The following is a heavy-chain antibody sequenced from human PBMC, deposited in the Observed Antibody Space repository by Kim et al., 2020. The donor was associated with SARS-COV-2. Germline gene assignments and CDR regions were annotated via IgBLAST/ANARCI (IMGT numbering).Heavy chain of an antibody. CDR1: GFTFSSYA. V-gene: IGHV3-30*04. Sequence: GGSLRLSCAASGFTFSSYAMHWVRQAPGKGLEWVAVISYDGSNKYYADSVKGRFTISRDNSKNTLYLQMNSLRAEDTAVYYCAREMSADDAFDIWGQGTMVTVSS. D-gene: IGHD2-15*01. J-gene: IGHJ3*02. CDR2: ISYDGSNK. CDR3: AREMSADDAFDI.